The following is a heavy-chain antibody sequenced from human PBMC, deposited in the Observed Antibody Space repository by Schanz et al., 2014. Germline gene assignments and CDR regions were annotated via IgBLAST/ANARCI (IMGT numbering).Heavy chain of an antibody. J-gene: IGHJ6*02. V-gene: IGHV3-30*04. CDR2: ISYDGSHK. Sequence: QVQLVESGGGVVQPGRSLRLSCAASGFTFSNFAIHWVRQAPGKGLEWVAVISYDGSHKDYADSVKGRFTISRDNSKNTLYLQMNSLRAEHTAVYYCARDRQQLVGRIGYYYGMDVWGQGTTVTVSS. CDR1: GFTFSNFA. D-gene: IGHD6-13*01. CDR3: ARDRQQLVGRIGYYYGMDV.